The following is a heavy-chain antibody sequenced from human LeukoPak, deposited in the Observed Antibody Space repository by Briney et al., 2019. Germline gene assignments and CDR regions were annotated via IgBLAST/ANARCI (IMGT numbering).Heavy chain of an antibody. J-gene: IGHJ6*03. CDR1: GFTFSSYS. V-gene: IGHV3-21*01. D-gene: IGHD2-2*01. Sequence: GGSLRLSCAASGFTFSSYSMNWVRQAPGKGLEWVSSISSSSSYIYYADSVKGRFTISRDNAKNSLYLQMNSLRAEDTAVYYCARDFVVPAAIYYYYYMDVWGKGTTVTVSS. CDR2: ISSSSSYI. CDR3: ARDFVVPAAIYYYYYMDV.